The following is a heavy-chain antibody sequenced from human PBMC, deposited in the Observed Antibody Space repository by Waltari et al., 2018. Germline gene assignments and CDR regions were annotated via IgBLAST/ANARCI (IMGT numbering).Heavy chain of an antibody. CDR1: GGSISSYY. V-gene: IGHV4-59*01. D-gene: IGHD6-13*01. J-gene: IGHJ5*02. CDR2: IYYSGST. CDR3: ARCGYIAAAGFDP. Sequence: QVQLQESGPGLVKPSATLSLTCTVSGGSISSYYWSWIRQPPGKGLEWIGYIYYSGSTNYNPSLKSRVTISVDTSKNQFSLKLSSVTDADTAVYYCARCGYIAAAGFDPWGQGTLVTVSS.